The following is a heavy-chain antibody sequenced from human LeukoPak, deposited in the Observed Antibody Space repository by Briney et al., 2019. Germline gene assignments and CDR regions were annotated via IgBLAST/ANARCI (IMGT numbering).Heavy chain of an antibody. Sequence: PSETLSLTCTVSGGSISSYYWSWIRQPPGKGLEWIGYIYYSGSTNYNPSLKSRVTISLDTSKNQFSLKLSSVTAADTAVYYCARAVATTTFFDYWGQGTLVTVSS. CDR2: IYYSGST. V-gene: IGHV4-59*01. CDR3: ARAVATTTFFDY. CDR1: GGSISSYY. D-gene: IGHD5-24*01. J-gene: IGHJ4*02.